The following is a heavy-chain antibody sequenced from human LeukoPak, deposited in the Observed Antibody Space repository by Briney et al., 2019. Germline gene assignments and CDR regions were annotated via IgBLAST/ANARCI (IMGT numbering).Heavy chain of an antibody. V-gene: IGHV3-74*01. D-gene: IGHD3-22*01. J-gene: IGHJ4*02. CDR3: AKVDYDGSGYYDY. Sequence: PGGSLRLSCAASGFTFSTYWMHWVRQAPGKGLVWVSRINSDGSNTYYADSVKGRFTISRDNAKNTVYLQMNSLRAEDTAVYYCAKVDYDGSGYYDYWGQGTLVT. CDR2: INSDGSNT. CDR1: GFTFSTYW.